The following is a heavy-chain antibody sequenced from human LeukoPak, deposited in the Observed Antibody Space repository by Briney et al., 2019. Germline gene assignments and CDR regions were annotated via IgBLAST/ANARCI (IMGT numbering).Heavy chain of an antibody. V-gene: IGHV3-33*06. CDR3: AKDRGSYFYLLNTFDI. CDR2: IWYDGSNK. D-gene: IGHD1-26*01. CDR1: GFTFSSYG. J-gene: IGHJ3*02. Sequence: PGGSLRLSCAASGFTFSSYGMHWVRQAPGKGLEWVAVIWYDGSNKYYADSVKGRFTISRDNSKNTLYLQMNSLRAEDTAVYYCAKDRGSYFYLLNTFDIWGQGTMVTVSS.